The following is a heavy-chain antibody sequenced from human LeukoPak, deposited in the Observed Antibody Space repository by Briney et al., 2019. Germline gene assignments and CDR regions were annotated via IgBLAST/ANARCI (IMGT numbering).Heavy chain of an antibody. CDR2: TIPIFGTA. CDR3: ARDRYYGSGSYYKEYYFDY. CDR1: GGTFSSYA. V-gene: IGHV1-69*13. J-gene: IGHJ4*02. D-gene: IGHD3-10*01. Sequence: SLKVSCKASGGTFSSYAISLARQAPGQGLEWMGGTIPIFGTANYAQKFQGRVTITADESTSTAYMELSSLRSEDTAVYYCARDRYYGSGSYYKEYYFDYWGQGTLVTVSS.